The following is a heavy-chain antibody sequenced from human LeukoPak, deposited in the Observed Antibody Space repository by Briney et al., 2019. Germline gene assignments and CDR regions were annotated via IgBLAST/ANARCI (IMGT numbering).Heavy chain of an antibody. V-gene: IGHV3-21*01. D-gene: IGHD6-19*01. CDR3: ARVYSSGWYEWWAFDY. CDR2: ISSSSSYI. CDR1: GFTFCSYS. Sequence: PGGSLRLSCAASGFTFCSYSMNWVRQAPGKGLEWVSSISSSSSYIYYADSVKGRFTISRDNAKNSLYLQMNSLRAEDTAVYYCARVYSSGWYEWWAFDYWGQGTLVTVSS. J-gene: IGHJ4*02.